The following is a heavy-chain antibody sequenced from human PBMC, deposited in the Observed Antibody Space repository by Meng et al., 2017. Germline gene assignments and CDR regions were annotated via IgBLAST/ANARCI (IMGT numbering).Heavy chain of an antibody. V-gene: IGHV1-24*01. CDR1: GYTLTELS. CDR3: ARDEDISAAGKLFGDY. Sequence: QGQLVKAGAKVKKPGASVKVSCKVSGYTLTELSMHWVRQAPGKGLEWMGGFDPEDGETIYAQKFQGRVTMTEDTSTDTAYMELSSLRSEDTAVYYCARDEDISAAGKLFGDYWGQGTLVTVSS. D-gene: IGHD6-13*01. CDR2: FDPEDGET. J-gene: IGHJ4*02.